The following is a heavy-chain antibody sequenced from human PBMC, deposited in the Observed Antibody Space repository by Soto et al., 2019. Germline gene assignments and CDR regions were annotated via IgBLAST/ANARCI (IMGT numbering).Heavy chain of an antibody. CDR3: AKDTYYHDSSGYYIFDY. CDR1: GFTFSSYG. V-gene: IGHV3-30*18. J-gene: IGHJ4*02. Sequence: QVQLVESGGGVVQPRRSLRLSCAASGFTFSSYGMHWVRQAPGKGLEWVAVISYDGTNENYADSVKGRFTISRDNSKNTLQLQMNSLRAEDTAVYYCAKDTYYHDSSGYYIFDYWGQGTLVTVSS. D-gene: IGHD3-22*01. CDR2: ISYDGTNE.